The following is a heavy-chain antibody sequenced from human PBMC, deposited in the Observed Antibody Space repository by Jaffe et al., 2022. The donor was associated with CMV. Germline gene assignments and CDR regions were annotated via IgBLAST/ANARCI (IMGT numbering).Heavy chain of an antibody. V-gene: IGHV3-23*01. J-gene: IGHJ4*02. CDR1: GFTFSSYA. D-gene: IGHD6-13*01. CDR2: ISGSGGST. Sequence: EVQLLESGGGLVQPGGSLRLSCAASGFTFSSYAMSWVRQAPGKGLEWVSAISGSGGSTYYADSMKGRFTISRDNSKNTLYLQMNSLRAEDTAVYYCAKGRDRYSSSCPEGWGQGTLVTVSS. CDR3: AKGRDRYSSSCPEG.